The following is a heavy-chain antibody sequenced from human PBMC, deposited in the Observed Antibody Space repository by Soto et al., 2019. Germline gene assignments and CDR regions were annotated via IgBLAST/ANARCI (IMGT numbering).Heavy chain of an antibody. V-gene: IGHV1-45*02. CDR3: ASGGAGSGPFTWELPDH. Sequence: QMQLVQSGAEVKKPGSSVTVSCKALGNTFTYRYLHWVRQAPGQALEWMGWITPFNGDVHYAQKFPARATITRDRSINTAYMRMSSLRSEDTAMYYCASGGAGSGPFTWELPDHWGQGTLVTVSS. CDR1: GNTFTYRY. J-gene: IGHJ4*02. D-gene: IGHD1-26*01. CDR2: ITPFNGDV.